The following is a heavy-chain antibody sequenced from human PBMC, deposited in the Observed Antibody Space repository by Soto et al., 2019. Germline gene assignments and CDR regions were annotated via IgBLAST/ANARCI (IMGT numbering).Heavy chain of an antibody. CDR2: ISAYNGNT. Sequence: GASVKVSCKASGYTFTSYDINWVRQAPGQGLEWMGWISAYNGNTNYAQKLQGRDNMTTDTSTSTSYMELRSLRSDDTAVYYCARVRLPADQIDYWGQGTLVTVSS. D-gene: IGHD2-2*01. V-gene: IGHV1-18*01. CDR1: GYTFTSYD. CDR3: ARVRLPADQIDY. J-gene: IGHJ4*02.